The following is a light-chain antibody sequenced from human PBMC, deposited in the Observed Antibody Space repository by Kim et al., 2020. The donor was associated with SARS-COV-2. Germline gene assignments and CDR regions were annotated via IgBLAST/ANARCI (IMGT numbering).Light chain of an antibody. V-gene: IGLV1-40*01. CDR3: QSYDSSLSGSV. J-gene: IGLJ3*02. Sequence: QRVTSSCSGSNSNIGARYNVHWYQQLPGRAPKLLIYDNDNRPSGVPDRFSGSKSATSASLSITGLQPEDEADYFCQSYDSSLSGSVFGGGTKLTVL. CDR2: DND. CDR1: NSNIGARYN.